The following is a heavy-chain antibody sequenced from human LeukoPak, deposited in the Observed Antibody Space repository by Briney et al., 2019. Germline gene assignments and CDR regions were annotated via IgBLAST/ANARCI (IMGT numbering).Heavy chain of an antibody. CDR3: ARDALNSAGLSGGFDP. V-gene: IGHV3-30*03. CDR2: ISYDGSNK. CDR1: GFTFSSYG. Sequence: GGSLRLSCAASGFTFSSYGMHWVRQAPGKGLEWVAVISYDGSNKYYADSVKGRFTISRDNSKNTLYLQMNSLRAEDTAVYYCARDALNSAGLSGGFDPWGQGTLVTVSS. D-gene: IGHD3-10*01. J-gene: IGHJ5*02.